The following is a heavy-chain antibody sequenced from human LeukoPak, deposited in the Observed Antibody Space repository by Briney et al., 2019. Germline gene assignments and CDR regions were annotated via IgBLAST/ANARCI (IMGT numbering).Heavy chain of an antibody. CDR3: ARGVVASTFYYYMDV. CDR2: INPNSGGT. D-gene: IGHD2-15*01. J-gene: IGHJ6*03. CDR1: GYTFTGYY. V-gene: IGHV1-2*02. Sequence: ASVKVSCKASGYTFTGYYMHWVRQAPGQGLEWMGWINPNSGGTNYAQKFQGRVTMTRDTSISTAYMELRRLRSDDTAVYYCARGVVASTFYYYMDVWGKGTTVTVSS.